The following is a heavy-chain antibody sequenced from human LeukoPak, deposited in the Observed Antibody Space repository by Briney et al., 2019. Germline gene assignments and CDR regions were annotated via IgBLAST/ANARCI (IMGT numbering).Heavy chain of an antibody. V-gene: IGHV3-74*01. J-gene: IGHJ2*01. Sequence: HSGGSLRLSCAASGFTFSDYWMHWVRQAPGKGLVWVSRIKTDGSSTSYADSVKGRFTISRNNAKNTLYLQMNSLRAEDTAVYYCARAALGWYFDLWGRGTLVTVSS. CDR2: IKTDGSST. CDR3: ARAALGWYFDL. CDR1: GFTFSDYW.